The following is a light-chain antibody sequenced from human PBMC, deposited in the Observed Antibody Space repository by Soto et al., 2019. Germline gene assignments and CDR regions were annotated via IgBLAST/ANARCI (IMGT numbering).Light chain of an antibody. CDR3: QQYGGSPRT. J-gene: IGKJ1*01. V-gene: IGKV3-20*01. CDR2: GAS. Sequence: EIVLTQSPGTLSLSPGERATLSGRASQSVNSIYLAWYQQKPGQAPRLLIYGASSRATGIPDRFSGSGSGTDFTLTISRLEPEDFALYYCQQYGGSPRTFGQGTKV. CDR1: QSVNSIY.